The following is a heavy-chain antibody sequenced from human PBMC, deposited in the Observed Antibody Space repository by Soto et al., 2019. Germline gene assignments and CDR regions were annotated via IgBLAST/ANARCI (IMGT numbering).Heavy chain of an antibody. CDR2: IIPIFGTA. D-gene: IGHD6-19*01. J-gene: IGHJ4*02. CDR1: GGTFSSHA. CDR3: ARGIAVAPRC. Sequence: RASVKVSCKASGGTFSSHAISWVRQAPGQGLEWMGGIIPIFGTANYAQKFQGRVTITADKSTSTAYMELSSLRSEDTAVYYCARGIAVAPRCWGQGTLVTVSS. V-gene: IGHV1-69*06.